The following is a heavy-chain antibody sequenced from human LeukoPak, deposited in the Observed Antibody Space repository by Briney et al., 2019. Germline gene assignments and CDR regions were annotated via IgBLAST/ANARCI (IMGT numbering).Heavy chain of an antibody. CDR1: GFTFSTFA. CDR3: ARDPYGMDV. CDR2: ISYDGNNE. Sequence: GGSLRLSCAASGFTFSTFAMHWVRQAPGKGLEWVAVISYDGNNEYNADSVKGRFTISRDNSKNTLYLQMNSLRVEDTAVYYCARDPYGMDVWGQGTTVTVSS. J-gene: IGHJ6*02. V-gene: IGHV3-30-3*01.